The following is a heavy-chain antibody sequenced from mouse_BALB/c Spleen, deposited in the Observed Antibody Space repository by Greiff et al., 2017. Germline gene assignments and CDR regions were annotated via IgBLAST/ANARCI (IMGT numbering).Heavy chain of an antibody. CDR3: ARWDGRTRFAY. CDR2: IYPGSGNT. D-gene: IGHD1-1*02. CDR1: GYTFTDYY. V-gene: IGHV1-77*01. J-gene: IGHJ3*01. Sequence: QVQLQQSGAELARPGASVKLSCTASGYTFTDYYINWVKQRTGQGLEWIGEIYPGSGNTYYNEKFQGKATLTADKSSSTAYMQLSSLTSEDTAVYFCARWDGRTRFAYWGQGTLVTVSA.